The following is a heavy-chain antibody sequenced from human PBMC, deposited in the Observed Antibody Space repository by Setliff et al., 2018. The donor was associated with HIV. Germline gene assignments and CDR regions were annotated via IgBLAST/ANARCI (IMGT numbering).Heavy chain of an antibody. CDR2: ISYGSTYI. CDR3: ARVRLYNSALDY. J-gene: IGHJ4*02. V-gene: IGHV3-21*01. CDR1: GFTFSSYC. D-gene: IGHD3-22*01. Sequence: KAGGSLRLSCVASGFTFSSYCMDWFRQAPGKGLEWVSSISYGSTYIYQSDSVRGRFTVSRDDAKKSLYLQMNSLRAEDTAVYFCARVRLYNSALDYWGQGTLVTVSS.